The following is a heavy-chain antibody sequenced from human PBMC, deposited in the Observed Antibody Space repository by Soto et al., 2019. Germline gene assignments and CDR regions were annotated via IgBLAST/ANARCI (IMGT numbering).Heavy chain of an antibody. Sequence: PSDTLSLTCSVSGDSIRDYFWTWVRQPPGKGLEWIGYISSNGTINYNSSLKSRVTSSLDTSRNHFSLKLTSVTTADTGVYFGARDRKLVIPGNYYYYGMDVWGQGTTVTVSS. V-gene: IGHV4-59*12. J-gene: IGHJ6*02. D-gene: IGHD3-10*01. CDR3: ARDRKLVIPGNYYYYGMDV. CDR2: ISSNGTI. CDR1: GDSIRDYF.